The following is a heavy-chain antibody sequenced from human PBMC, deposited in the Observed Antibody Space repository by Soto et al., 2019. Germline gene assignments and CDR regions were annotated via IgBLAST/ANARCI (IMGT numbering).Heavy chain of an antibody. D-gene: IGHD6-19*01. J-gene: IGHJ4*02. CDR3: ARESSSSGWLEH. CDR2: ISSSDNTI. Sequence: PGGSLRLSCVASGFTFSIYEMNWVRQAPGKGLEWVSYISSSDNTIHYADSVKGRFTISRDYARNSLYLQMNSLRAEDTAVYYCARESSSSGWLEHWGQGTLVTVSS. V-gene: IGHV3-48*03. CDR1: GFTFSIYE.